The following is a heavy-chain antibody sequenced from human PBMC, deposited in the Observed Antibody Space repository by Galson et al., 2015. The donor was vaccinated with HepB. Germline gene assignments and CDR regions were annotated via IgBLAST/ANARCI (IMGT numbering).Heavy chain of an antibody. V-gene: IGHV3-23*01. CDR1: GFTFSSYA. D-gene: IGHD6-19*01. CDR2: ISGSGGST. CDR3: AKKIRGWLVLRDGMDV. J-gene: IGHJ6*02. Sequence: SLRLSCAASGFTFSSYAMSWVRQAPGKGLEWVSAISGSGGSTYYADSVKGRFTISRDNSKNTLYLQMNSLRAEDTAVYYCAKKIRGWLVLRDGMDVRGQGTTVTVSS.